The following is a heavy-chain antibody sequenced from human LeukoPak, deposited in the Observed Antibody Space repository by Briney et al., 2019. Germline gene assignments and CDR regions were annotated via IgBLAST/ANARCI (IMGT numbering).Heavy chain of an antibody. Sequence: SETLSLICAVYGGSFSGYYWTWIRQPPGKGLEWIGENNHSGSTNYNPSLKSRVTISVDTSKNQFSLKLNSVTAADTAVYYCARGDYYSTPFDYWGQGTLVTVSS. V-gene: IGHV4-34*01. J-gene: IGHJ4*02. CDR1: GGSFSGYY. D-gene: IGHD3-10*01. CDR3: ARGDYYSTPFDY. CDR2: NNHSGST.